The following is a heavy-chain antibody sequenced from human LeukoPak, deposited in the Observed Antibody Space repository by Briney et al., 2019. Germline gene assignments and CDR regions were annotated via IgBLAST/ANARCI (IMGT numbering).Heavy chain of an antibody. CDR3: ARGYDSSGYNPTYYHYYYMDV. Sequence: GGSLRLSCAASGFTFSSYSMSWVRQAPGKGLEWVSYISSSSSTIYYADSVKGRFTISRDNAKNSLYLQMNSLRAEDTAVYYCARGYDSSGYNPTYYHYYYMDVWGKGTTVTVSS. CDR1: GFTFSSYS. V-gene: IGHV3-48*01. D-gene: IGHD3-22*01. CDR2: ISSSSSTI. J-gene: IGHJ6*03.